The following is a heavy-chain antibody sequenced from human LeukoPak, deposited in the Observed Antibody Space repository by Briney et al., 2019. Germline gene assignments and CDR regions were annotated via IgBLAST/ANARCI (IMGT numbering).Heavy chain of an antibody. Sequence: GGSLRLSCAVSGFTFSSYAMSWVRQAPGKGLEWVSAISGSGGSTYYADSVKGRFTISRDNSKNTLYLQMNSLRAEDTAVYYCAKDGGEYYDILTGYYPRLYYMDVWGKGTTVTISS. CDR2: ISGSGGST. V-gene: IGHV3-23*01. D-gene: IGHD3-9*01. CDR1: GFTFSSYA. J-gene: IGHJ6*03. CDR3: AKDGGEYYDILTGYYPRLYYMDV.